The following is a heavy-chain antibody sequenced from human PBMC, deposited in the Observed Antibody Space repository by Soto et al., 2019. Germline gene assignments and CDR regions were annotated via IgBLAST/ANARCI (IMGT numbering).Heavy chain of an antibody. CDR2: INHSGST. Sequence: PSETLSLTCAVYGGSFSGYYWSWIHQPPGKGLEWIGEINHSGSTYYNPSLKSRVTISVDTSKNQFSLKLSSVTAADTAVYYCARAGVYYFDYWGQGTLVTVSS. V-gene: IGHV4-34*01. CDR3: ARAGVYYFDY. CDR1: GGSFSGYY. D-gene: IGHD2-8*01. J-gene: IGHJ4*02.